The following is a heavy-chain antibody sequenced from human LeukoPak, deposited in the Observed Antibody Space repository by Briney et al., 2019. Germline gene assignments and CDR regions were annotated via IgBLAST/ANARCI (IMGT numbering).Heavy chain of an antibody. D-gene: IGHD6-13*01. V-gene: IGHV3-74*01. CDR1: GFTFSSYW. Sequence: PGGSLRLSCAASGFTFSSYWMHWVRQAPGKGLVWVSRINSDGSSTSYADSMKGRFTISRDNAKNTLYLQMNSLRAEDTAVYYCAKARVGEAGASDYWGQGTLVTVSS. CDR3: AKARVGEAGASDY. CDR2: INSDGSST. J-gene: IGHJ4*02.